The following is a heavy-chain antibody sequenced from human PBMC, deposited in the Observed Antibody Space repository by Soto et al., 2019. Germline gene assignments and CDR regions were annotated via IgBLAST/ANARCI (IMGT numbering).Heavy chain of an antibody. CDR2: ITSTGGDT. V-gene: IGHV3-23*01. Sequence: EVQLLESGGGLVQPGGSLRLSCATSGFTFSNFVMRWVRQTPGKGLEWVSTITSTGGDTYYTDSVKGRFTISRDNSKNTLYLQMSSLRAEDTALYYCTTDLILVLRYFDSSTNYYFDYWGQGTLVTVSS. D-gene: IGHD3-9*01. CDR3: TTDLILVLRYFDSSTNYYFDY. CDR1: GFTFSNFV. J-gene: IGHJ4*02.